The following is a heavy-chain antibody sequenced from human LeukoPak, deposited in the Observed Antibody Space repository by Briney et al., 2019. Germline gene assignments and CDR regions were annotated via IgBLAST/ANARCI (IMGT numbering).Heavy chain of an antibody. D-gene: IGHD6-13*01. V-gene: IGHV3-11*04. CDR1: GFIFSDYY. Sequence: PEGSLRLSCAASGFIFSDYYMSWIRQAPGKGLEFVAYISSDGTANYYADSVKGRFTISRDNAQNSVYLEITNLRAEDTAVYYCGREFWYRFEIWGQGTVVTVSS. CDR2: ISSDGTAN. J-gene: IGHJ4*02. CDR3: GREFWYRFEI.